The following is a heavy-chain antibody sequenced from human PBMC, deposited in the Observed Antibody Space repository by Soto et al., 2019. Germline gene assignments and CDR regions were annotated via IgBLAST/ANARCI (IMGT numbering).Heavy chain of an antibody. J-gene: IGHJ4*02. CDR3: AGGYDFWSGYEDD. V-gene: IGHV3-53*01. CDR2: ISGSGGST. D-gene: IGHD3-3*01. CDR1: GFTVSSNY. Sequence: EVQLVESGGGLIQPGGSLRLSCAASGFTVSSNYMSWVRQAPGKGLEWVSVISGSGGSTYYADSVKGRFTISRDNSKNTLYLQMNSLRAEDTAVYYCAGGYDFWSGYEDDWGQGTLVTVSS.